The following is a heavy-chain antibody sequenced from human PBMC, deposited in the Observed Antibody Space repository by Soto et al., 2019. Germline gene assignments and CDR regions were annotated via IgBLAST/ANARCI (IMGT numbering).Heavy chain of an antibody. V-gene: IGHV3-11*01. D-gene: IGHD3-22*01. CDR1: GFTFSDYY. CDR3: ATKGGGFYFGFAP. CDR2: ISSGGTTI. J-gene: IGHJ5*02. Sequence: QVQLVESGGGFVQPGGSLRLSCAASGFTFSDYYMSWIRQAPGKGLEWVSYISSGGTTIYYADSVKGRFTISRDDTKNSLYLQMNSLRPEDTAVYFCATKGGGFYFGFAPWGQGTLVTVSS.